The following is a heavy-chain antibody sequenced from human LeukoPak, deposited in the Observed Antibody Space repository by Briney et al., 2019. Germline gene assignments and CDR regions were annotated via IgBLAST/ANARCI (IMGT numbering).Heavy chain of an antibody. CDR2: MNPNSGNT. CDR1: GYTFTSHD. Sequence: GASVKVSCKASGYTFTSHDINWVRQATGQGLEWMGWMNPNSGNTGFAQKFQGRVTTTRNTSISTAYMELSSLRSEDTAVYYCARGTIVVVPAAMLAFDIWGQGTMVTVSS. D-gene: IGHD2-2*01. CDR3: ARGTIVVVPAAMLAFDI. J-gene: IGHJ3*02. V-gene: IGHV1-8*03.